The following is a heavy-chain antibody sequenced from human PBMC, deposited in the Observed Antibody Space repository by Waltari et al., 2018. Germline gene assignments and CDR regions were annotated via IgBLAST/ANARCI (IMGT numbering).Heavy chain of an antibody. CDR3: ARGRRSWWSDH. CDR1: GYTFSNYH. CDR2: IYASNGNT. D-gene: IGHD2-15*01. Sequence: QVHLVQSGPEVKKPGASVKVSCTSSGYTFSNYHIHWVRQAPGQRLEWMGWIYASNGNTKYSQKVQDRVTLTRDTAASTAYLELSSLRSEDTAVYFCARGRRSWWSDHWGQGTLVTVSS. V-gene: IGHV1-3*01. J-gene: IGHJ4*02.